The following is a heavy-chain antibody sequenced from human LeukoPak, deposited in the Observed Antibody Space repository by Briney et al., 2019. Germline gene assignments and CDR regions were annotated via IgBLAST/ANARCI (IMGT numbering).Heavy chain of an antibody. CDR1: GFTFDDYA. CDR3: AKGAVAGTILDY. V-gene: IGHV3-23*01. Sequence: PGGSLRLSCAASGFTFDDYATHWVRQAPGKGLEWVSAISGSGGSTYYADSVKGRFTISRDNSKNTLYLQMNSLRAEDTAVYYCAKGAVAGTILDYWGQGTLVTVSS. J-gene: IGHJ4*02. D-gene: IGHD6-19*01. CDR2: ISGSGGST.